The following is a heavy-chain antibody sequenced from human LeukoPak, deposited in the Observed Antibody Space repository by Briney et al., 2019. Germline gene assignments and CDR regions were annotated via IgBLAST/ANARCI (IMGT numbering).Heavy chain of an antibody. J-gene: IGHJ4*02. CDR2: IYHSGST. D-gene: IGHD4-23*01. Sequence: PSGTLSLTCAVSGGSISSSNWWSWVRQPPGKGLEWIGEIYHSGSTNYNPSLKSRVTISVDTSKNQFSLKLSSVTAADTAVYCCARDLNDCGGNYFDYWGQGTLVTVSS. V-gene: IGHV4-4*01. CDR3: ARDLNDCGGNYFDY. CDR1: GGSISSSNW.